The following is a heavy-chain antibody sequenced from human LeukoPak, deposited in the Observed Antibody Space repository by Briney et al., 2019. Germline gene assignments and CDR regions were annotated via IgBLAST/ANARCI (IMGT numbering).Heavy chain of an antibody. CDR3: AKSLEMATIVDAFDI. J-gene: IGHJ3*02. D-gene: IGHD5-24*01. V-gene: IGHV3-30*18. CDR1: GFTFSSYG. Sequence: GGSLRLSCAASGFTFSSYGMHWVRQAPGKGLEWVAVISYDGSNKYYANSVKGRFTISRDNSKNTLYLQMNSLRAEDTAVYYCAKSLEMATIVDAFDIWGQGTMVTVSS. CDR2: ISYDGSNK.